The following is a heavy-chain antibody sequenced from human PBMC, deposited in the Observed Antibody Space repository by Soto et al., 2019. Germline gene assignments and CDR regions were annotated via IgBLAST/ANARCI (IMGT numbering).Heavy chain of an antibody. V-gene: IGHV3-23*01. Sequence: GGSLRLSCAASGFTFSSYAMNWVRQAPGKGLEWVSAISGGGGSTYYADSVKGRFTISRDNSKNTLYLQMNSLRAEDTAIYYCAKGYYDFWSGYSHFDYWGQGTLVTVSS. CDR1: GFTFSSYA. CDR2: ISGGGGST. CDR3: AKGYYDFWSGYSHFDY. D-gene: IGHD3-3*01. J-gene: IGHJ4*02.